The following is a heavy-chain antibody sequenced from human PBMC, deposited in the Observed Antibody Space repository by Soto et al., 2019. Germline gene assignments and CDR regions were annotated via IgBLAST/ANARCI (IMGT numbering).Heavy chain of an antibody. CDR1: GYSFTSYW. D-gene: IGHD3-22*01. Sequence: GESLKISCKGSGYSFTSYWIGWVRQMPGKGLEWMGIIYPGDSDTRYSPSFQGQVTISADNAISTAYLQWSSLNASDTAMYYCARQYYYDSSAPGWFERWRQGTLGSVSS. J-gene: IGHJ5*02. CDR2: IYPGDSDT. V-gene: IGHV5-51*01. CDR3: ARQYYYDSSAPGWFER.